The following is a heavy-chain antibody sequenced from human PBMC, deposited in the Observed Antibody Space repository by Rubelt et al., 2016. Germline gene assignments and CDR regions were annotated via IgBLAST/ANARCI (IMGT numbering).Heavy chain of an antibody. Sequence: MHWVRQAPGQGLEWMGWINPNSGGTNYAQKFQGWVTMTRDTSISTAYMELSRLRSDDTAVYYCARGSLRYFDWLARHQSQNYGMDVWGQGTTVTVSS. D-gene: IGHD3-9*01. J-gene: IGHJ6*02. CDR3: ARGSLRYFDWLARHQSQNYGMDV. CDR2: INPNSGGT. V-gene: IGHV1-2*04.